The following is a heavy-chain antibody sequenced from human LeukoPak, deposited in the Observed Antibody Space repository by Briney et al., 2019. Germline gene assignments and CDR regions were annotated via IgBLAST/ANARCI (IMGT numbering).Heavy chain of an antibody. Sequence: PSETLSLTCTVSGGSISSYYWSWMRQPPGKGLEWIGYICTSGSTNYNPSLKSRVTISVDTSKNQFSLKLSSVTAADTAVYYCARHVHDSSGYPGRYFDYWGQGTMVTVSS. J-gene: IGHJ4*02. V-gene: IGHV4-4*09. CDR3: ARHVHDSSGYPGRYFDY. CDR2: ICTSGST. CDR1: GGSISSYY. D-gene: IGHD3-22*01.